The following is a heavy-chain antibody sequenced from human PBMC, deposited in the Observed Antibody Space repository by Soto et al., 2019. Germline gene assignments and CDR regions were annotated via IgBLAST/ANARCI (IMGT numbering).Heavy chain of an antibody. V-gene: IGHV3-15*07. CDR2: IKSKTDGGTT. D-gene: IGHD2-8*01. CDR1: GFTFSNAW. CDR3: TTDCTNGVCYLFLGQQLPIDY. J-gene: IGHJ4*02. Sequence: GGSLRLSCAASGFTFSNAWMNWVRQAPGKGLEWVGRIKSKTDGGTTDYAAPVKGRFTISRDDSKNTLYLQMNSLKTEDTAVYYCTTDCTNGVCYLFLGQQLPIDYWGQGTLVTVSS.